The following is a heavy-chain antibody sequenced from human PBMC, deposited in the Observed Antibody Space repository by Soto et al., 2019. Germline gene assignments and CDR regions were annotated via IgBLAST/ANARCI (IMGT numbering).Heavy chain of an antibody. V-gene: IGHV3-23*01. CDR2: ISGSGGST. J-gene: IGHJ6*02. Sequence: GGLLLSCSASGFTFSSYAMSWVRQAAGKGLEWVSAISGSGGSTYYADSVKGRFTISRDNSKNTLYLQMNSLRAEDTAVYYSAKDRLGRPYYGMDVWGQGTTVTVYS. CDR3: AKDRLGRPYYGMDV. CDR1: GFTFSSYA. D-gene: IGHD3-9*01.